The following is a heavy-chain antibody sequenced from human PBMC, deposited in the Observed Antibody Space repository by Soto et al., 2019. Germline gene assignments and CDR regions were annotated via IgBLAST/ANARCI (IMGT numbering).Heavy chain of an antibody. CDR1: GGTFSSYA. V-gene: IGHV1-69*01. CDR2: IIPIFGTA. CDR3: ARDRGCSITSCPFDY. Sequence: QVQLVQSGAEVKKPGSSVKVSCKASGGTFSSYAISWVRQDPGHGLEWMGGIIPIFGTANYAQKFQGRVTITADESTSTAYMDLSSLSSEETVGYYCARDRGCSITSCPFDYWGQGTLVTVSS. D-gene: IGHD2-2*01. J-gene: IGHJ4*02.